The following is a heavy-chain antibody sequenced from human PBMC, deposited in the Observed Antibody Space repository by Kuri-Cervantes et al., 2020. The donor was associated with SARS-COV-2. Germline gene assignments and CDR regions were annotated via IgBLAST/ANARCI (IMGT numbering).Heavy chain of an antibody. D-gene: IGHD6-19*01. CDR3: AKDRSSSSGWGRYYFDY. J-gene: IGHJ4*02. Sequence: GESLKISCAASGFTFSSYAMSWVRQAPGKGLEYVSAISSNGGSTYYTDSVKGRFTISRDNSKNTLYLQMNSLRAEDTAVYYCAKDRSSSSGWGRYYFDYWGQGTLVTVSS. CDR1: GFTFSSYA. CDR2: ISSNGGST. V-gene: IGHV3-64*04.